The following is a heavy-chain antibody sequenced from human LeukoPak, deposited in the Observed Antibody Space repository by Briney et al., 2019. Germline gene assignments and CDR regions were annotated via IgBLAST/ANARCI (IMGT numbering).Heavy chain of an antibody. CDR2: ISWNSGST. J-gene: IGHJ4*02. D-gene: IGHD3-16*02. V-gene: IGHV3-9*01. CDR3: AKGSVPDTFGGVIVRYYFDY. CDR1: GFTFDDYA. Sequence: GRSLRLSCAASGFTFDDYAMHWVRQAPGKGLEWVSGISWNSGSTGYADSVKGRFTISRDNAKNSLYLQMNSLRAEDTALYYCAKGSVPDTFGGVIVRYYFDYWGQGTLVTVSS.